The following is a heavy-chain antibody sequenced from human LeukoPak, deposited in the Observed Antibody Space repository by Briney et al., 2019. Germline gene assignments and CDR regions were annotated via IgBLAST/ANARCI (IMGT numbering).Heavy chain of an antibody. CDR2: IIPIFGTA. D-gene: IGHD2-21*01. J-gene: IGHJ4*02. CDR3: WGGGWKKPFDY. V-gene: IGHV1-69*13. CDR1: GGAFSSYA. Sequence: ASVKVSCKASGGAFSSYAISWVRQAPGQGLEWMGGIIPIFGTANYAQKFQGRVTITADESTSTAYMELSSLRSEDTAVYYCWGGGWKKPFDYWGQGTLVTVSS.